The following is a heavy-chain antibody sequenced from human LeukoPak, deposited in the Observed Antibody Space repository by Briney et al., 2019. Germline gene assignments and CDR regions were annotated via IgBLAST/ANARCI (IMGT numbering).Heavy chain of an antibody. V-gene: IGHV3-30*02. CDR2: IRYDGSNK. Sequence: PGGSLRLSCAASGFTFSSYGMHWVRQAPGKGLEGVAFIRYDGSNKYYADSVKGRFTISRDNSKNTLYLQMNSLRAEDTAVYYCAKDRGSVRLLFDYWGQGTLVTVSS. CDR3: AKDRGSVRLLFDY. CDR1: GFTFSSYG. J-gene: IGHJ4*02. D-gene: IGHD3-10*01.